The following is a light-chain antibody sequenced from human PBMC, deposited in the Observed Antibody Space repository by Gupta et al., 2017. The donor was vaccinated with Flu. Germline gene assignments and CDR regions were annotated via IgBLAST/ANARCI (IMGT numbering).Light chain of an antibody. CDR2: EVN. Sequence: SITTSCTGTSSDIGAYNYVSWYQQHPGRAPKRMIFEVNNRPSGVSNRFSGSKSGNTASLTISGLQAEDEAHYYCNSYTGSSTLFGGGTKLTVL. CDR3: NSYTGSSTL. V-gene: IGLV2-14*01. CDR1: SSDIGAYNY. J-gene: IGLJ2*01.